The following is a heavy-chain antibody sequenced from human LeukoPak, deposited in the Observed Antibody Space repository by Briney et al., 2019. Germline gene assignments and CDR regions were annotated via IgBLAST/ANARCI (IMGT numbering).Heavy chain of an antibody. V-gene: IGHV4-59*08. Sequence: SETLSLTCTVSGGSITHYYWTWIRQPPGKTLEWIGYSYYSGSTKYNPSLKSRVTISVDTSNNQFSLNLRSVTAADTAVYYCARVTPTLHFYYYMDVWGKGTTVTVSS. J-gene: IGHJ6*03. D-gene: IGHD2-21*02. CDR2: SYYSGST. CDR1: GGSITHYY. CDR3: ARVTPTLHFYYYMDV.